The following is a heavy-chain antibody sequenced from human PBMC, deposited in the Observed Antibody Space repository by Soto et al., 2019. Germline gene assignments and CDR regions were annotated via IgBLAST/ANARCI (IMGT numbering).Heavy chain of an antibody. Sequence: GGSLRLSCAASGFTFSSYAMSWVRQAPGKGLEWVSAISGSGGSTYYADSVKGRFTISRDNSKNTLYLQMNSLRAEDTAVYYCAKAWQQQLVLSEYFRHWGQGTLVTVSS. V-gene: IGHV3-23*01. D-gene: IGHD6-13*01. J-gene: IGHJ1*01. CDR2: ISGSGGST. CDR3: AKAWQQQLVLSEYFRH. CDR1: GFTFSSYA.